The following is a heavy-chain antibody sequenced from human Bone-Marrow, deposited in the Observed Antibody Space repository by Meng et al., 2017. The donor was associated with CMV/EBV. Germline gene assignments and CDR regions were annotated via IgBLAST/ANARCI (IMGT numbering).Heavy chain of an antibody. D-gene: IGHD2-2*01. V-gene: IGHV1-8*03. Sequence: ASVKVSCKASGYTFSNYDINWVRQAPGQGLDWMGWINSNTGDTGYAQKFQGRVTITRNTSTNTVYMDLSSLRFEDTAVYYCARGPPYCTSTRCFPYYYNGLDFWGQGTTVPVSS. CDR3: ARGPPYCTSTRCFPYYYNGLDF. CDR1: GYTFSNYD. J-gene: IGHJ6*02. CDR2: INSNTGDT.